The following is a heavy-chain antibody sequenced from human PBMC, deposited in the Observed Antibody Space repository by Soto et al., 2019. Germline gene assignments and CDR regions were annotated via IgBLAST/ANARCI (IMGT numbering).Heavy chain of an antibody. CDR2: INPNSGGT. J-gene: IGHJ6*02. Sequence: QVQLVQSGAEVKKPGASVKVSCKASGYTFTGYYMHWVRQAPGQGLEWMGWINPNSGGTNYAQKFQGWVTMTRDTSISTAYMELSRLRSDDTAVYYCARDMPPAGVEANYYYGMDVWGQGTTVTVSS. V-gene: IGHV1-2*04. D-gene: IGHD2-2*01. CDR3: ARDMPPAGVEANYYYGMDV. CDR1: GYTFTGYY.